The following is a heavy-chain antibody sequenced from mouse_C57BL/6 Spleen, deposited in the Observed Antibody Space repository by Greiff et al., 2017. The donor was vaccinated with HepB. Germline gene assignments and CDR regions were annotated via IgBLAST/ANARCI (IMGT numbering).Heavy chain of an antibody. Sequence: VQLQQSGAELVKPGASVKISCKASGYAFSSYWMNWVKQRPGKGLEWIGQIYPGDGDTNYNGKFKGKATLTADKSSSTDYMQLSSLTSEDSAVYFCARCYSDRGWFAYWGQGTLVTVSA. CDR3: ARCYSDRGWFAY. V-gene: IGHV1-80*01. D-gene: IGHD2-12*01. J-gene: IGHJ3*01. CDR2: IYPGDGDT. CDR1: GYAFSSYW.